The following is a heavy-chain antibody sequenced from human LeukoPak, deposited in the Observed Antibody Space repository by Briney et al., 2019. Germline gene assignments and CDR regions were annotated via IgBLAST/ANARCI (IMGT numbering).Heavy chain of an antibody. CDR2: INPNSGGT. J-gene: IGHJ5*02. CDR3: ASNGYDFSNWFDP. Sequence: ASVKVSCKASGYSFTGYYMHWVRQAPGQGFEWMGWINPNSGGTNYAQKFQGRVTMTRDTSISTAYMELSRLRSDDTAVYYCASNGYDFSNWFDPWGQGTLVTVSS. V-gene: IGHV1-2*02. CDR1: GYSFTGYY. D-gene: IGHD5-12*01.